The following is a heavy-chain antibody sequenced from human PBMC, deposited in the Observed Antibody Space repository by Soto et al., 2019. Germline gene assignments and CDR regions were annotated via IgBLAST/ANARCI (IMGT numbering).Heavy chain of an antibody. Sequence: EVQLVESGGGLVQPGRSLRLSCAASGFTFDDYAMHWVRQAPGKGLEWVSGISWNSGSIGYADSVKGRFTISRDNAKNSLYLQMNSLRAEDTALYYCAKDFARGGYGDYQTFDYWGQGTLVTVSS. D-gene: IGHD4-17*01. J-gene: IGHJ4*02. CDR2: ISWNSGSI. CDR3: AKDFARGGYGDYQTFDY. CDR1: GFTFDDYA. V-gene: IGHV3-9*01.